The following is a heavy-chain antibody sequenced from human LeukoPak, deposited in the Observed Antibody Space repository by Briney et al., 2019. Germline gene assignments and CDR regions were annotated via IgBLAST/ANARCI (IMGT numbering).Heavy chain of an antibody. V-gene: IGHV4-4*07. CDR3: ARGGQTYYYDSSGYLNAAFDI. CDR2: IYTGGST. CDR1: GGSISSYY. J-gene: IGHJ3*02. Sequence: SETLSLTCTVSGGSISSYYWSWIRQPAGKGLEWIGRIYTGGSTNYNPSLKSRVTMSVDTSKNQFSLKLSSVTAADTAVYYCARGGQTYYYDSSGYLNAAFDIWGQGTMVTVSS. D-gene: IGHD3-22*01.